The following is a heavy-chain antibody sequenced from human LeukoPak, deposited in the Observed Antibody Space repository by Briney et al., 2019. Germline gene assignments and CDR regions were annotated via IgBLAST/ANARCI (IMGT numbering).Heavy chain of an antibody. CDR1: GFTFSSYA. D-gene: IGHD3-3*01. V-gene: IGHV3-23*01. CDR3: ANQKPTNYDFWSGYWFDY. Sequence: PGASLRLSCAASGFTFSSYAMSWVRQAPGKGLEWVSAISGSGGSTYYADSVKGRFTISRDNSKNTLYLQMNSLRAEDTAVYYCANQKPTNYDFWSGYWFDYWGQGTLVTVSS. J-gene: IGHJ4*02. CDR2: ISGSGGST.